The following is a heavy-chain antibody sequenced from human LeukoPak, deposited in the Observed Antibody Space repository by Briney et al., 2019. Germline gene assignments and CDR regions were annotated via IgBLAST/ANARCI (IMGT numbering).Heavy chain of an antibody. CDR2: IKQDGSEK. CDR1: GFTFSSYW. V-gene: IGHV3-7*01. J-gene: IGHJ3*02. D-gene: IGHD4-17*01. CDR3: ARDDSLTTDSAFDI. Sequence: PGGSLRLSCAASGFTFSSYWMSWVRQAPGKGLEWVANIKQDGSEKYYVDSVKGRFTISRDNAKNSLYLQMNSLRAEDTAVYYRARDDSLTTDSAFDIWGQGTMVTVSS.